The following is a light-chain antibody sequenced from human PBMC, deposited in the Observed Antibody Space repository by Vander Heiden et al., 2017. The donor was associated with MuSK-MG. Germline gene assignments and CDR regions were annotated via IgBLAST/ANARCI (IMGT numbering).Light chain of an antibody. Sequence: EIVLTQSPATLSLSPGETATLSCRASQSVTRFLGWYQQRPGQAPRLLIYDTFHRATGVPARFSGSGSETDFTLTISSLEPEDFAVYYCHQRYNWPLTFGQGTKVEIK. V-gene: IGKV3-11*01. CDR3: HQRYNWPLT. CDR2: DTF. J-gene: IGKJ1*01. CDR1: QSVTRF.